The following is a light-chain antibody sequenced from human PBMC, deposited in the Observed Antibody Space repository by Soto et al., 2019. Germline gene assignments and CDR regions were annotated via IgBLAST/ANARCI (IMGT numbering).Light chain of an antibody. J-gene: IGKJ1*01. V-gene: IGKV3-20*01. CDR3: QRYGASST. CDR1: QSVSSSY. Sequence: EIVLTQSPGTLSLSPGERATLSCRASQSVSSSYLAWYQQKPGQAPRLLIYGASIRATGIPVRFSGSGSGTDFTLTITRLEPEDFAVYYCQRYGASSTFGHGTKVDIK. CDR2: GAS.